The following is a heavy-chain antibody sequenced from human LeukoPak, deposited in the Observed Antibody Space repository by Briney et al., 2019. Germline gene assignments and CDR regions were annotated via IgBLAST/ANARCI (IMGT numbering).Heavy chain of an antibody. CDR2: INPNSGGT. CDR3: ARVVFYGSGSYDY. V-gene: IGHV1-2*02. CDR1: GYTFTDYY. D-gene: IGHD3-10*01. J-gene: IGHJ4*02. Sequence: ASVKVSCKASGYTFTDYYIHWVRQAPGQGLEWMGWINPNSGGTNYAQKFQGRVTMTRDTSISTAYMELSRLRSDDTAVYYCARVVFYGSGSYDYWGQGTLVTVSS.